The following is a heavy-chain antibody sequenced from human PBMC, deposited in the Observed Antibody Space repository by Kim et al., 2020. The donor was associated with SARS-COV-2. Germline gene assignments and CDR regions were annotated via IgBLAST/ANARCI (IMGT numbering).Heavy chain of an antibody. CDR3: AKAYYGSGTTEYGMDV. CDR2: ISYDGSNK. Sequence: GGSLRLSCAASGFTFSSYGMHWVRQAPGKGLEWVAVISYDGSNKYYADSVKGRFTISRDNSKNTLYLQMNSLRAEDTAVYYCAKAYYGSGTTEYGMDVWGQGTTVTVSS. V-gene: IGHV3-30*18. D-gene: IGHD3-10*01. J-gene: IGHJ6*02. CDR1: GFTFSSYG.